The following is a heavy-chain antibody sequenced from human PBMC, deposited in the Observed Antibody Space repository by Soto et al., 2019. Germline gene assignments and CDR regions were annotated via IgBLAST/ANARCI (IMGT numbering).Heavy chain of an antibody. J-gene: IGHJ4*02. D-gene: IGHD6-13*01. V-gene: IGHV3-23*01. CDR1: GFTFSSYA. Sequence: EVQLLESGGGLVQPGGSLRLSCAASGFTFSSYAMSWVRQAPGKGLEWVSAISGGTSSTYYADSVKGLFTISSDNSKNTLYLQMNRLRDEDTAVYYCAKERWAAAGTQTLDDWGQGNLVTVSS. CDR2: ISGGTSST. CDR3: AKERWAAAGTQTLDD.